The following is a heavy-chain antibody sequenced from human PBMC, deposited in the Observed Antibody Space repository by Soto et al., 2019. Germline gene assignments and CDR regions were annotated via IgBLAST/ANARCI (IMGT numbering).Heavy chain of an antibody. CDR2: IYPGDSDT. CDR3: ARRSAYSGSGSYYPDSFDI. V-gene: IGHV5-51*01. J-gene: IGHJ3*02. D-gene: IGHD3-10*01. Sequence: PGKGLDWMGIIYPGDSDTTYSPSFQGQVTFSADKSISAAYLQWSSLKASDTAMYYCARRSAYSGSGSYYPDSFDIWGQGTMVTVSS.